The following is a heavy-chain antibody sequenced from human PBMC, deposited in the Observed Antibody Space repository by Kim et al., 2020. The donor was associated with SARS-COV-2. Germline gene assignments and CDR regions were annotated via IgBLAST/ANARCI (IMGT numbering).Heavy chain of an antibody. CDR1: GGSISGYY. CDR3: TRDRGYGEPFDY. Sequence: SETLSLTCTVSGGSISGYYWSWIRQPPGKGLEYIGYIYYSGSTNYNPSLKSRVTISVDTSKNQFSLKLSSATAADTAVYYCTRDRGYGEPFDYWGQGTLVTVSS. V-gene: IGHV4-59*01. CDR2: IYYSGST. D-gene: IGHD4-17*01. J-gene: IGHJ4*02.